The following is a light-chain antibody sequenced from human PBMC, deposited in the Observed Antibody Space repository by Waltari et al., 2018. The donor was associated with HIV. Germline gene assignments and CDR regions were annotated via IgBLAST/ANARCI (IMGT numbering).Light chain of an antibody. CDR1: PSISAS. J-gene: IGKJ2*01. V-gene: IGKV1-5*03. CDR3: QQYNSYST. Sequence: DIQMTQSPSTLSASVGARVTITCRASPSISASLAWYQHKPGKAPTLLIHKASSLQSGVPSRFSGSGSGTEFTLTISSLQPDDFATYYCQQYNSYSTFGPGTKLEIK. CDR2: KAS.